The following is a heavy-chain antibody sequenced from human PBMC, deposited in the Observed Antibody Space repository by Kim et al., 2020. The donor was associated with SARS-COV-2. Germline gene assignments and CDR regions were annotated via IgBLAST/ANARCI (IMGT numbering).Heavy chain of an antibody. V-gene: IGHV1-69*01. CDR3: ARGGAMKQQLVLNY. J-gene: IGHJ4*02. Sequence: AQKFQGRVTITADESTSTAYMELSSLRSEDTAVYYCARGGAMKQQLVLNYWGQGTLVTVSS. D-gene: IGHD6-13*01.